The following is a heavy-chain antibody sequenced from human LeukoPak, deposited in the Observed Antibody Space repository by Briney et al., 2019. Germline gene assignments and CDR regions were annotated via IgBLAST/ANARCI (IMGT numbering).Heavy chain of an antibody. J-gene: IGHJ4*02. Sequence: GGSLRLSCAASGFTFSSYSMNWVRQAPGKGLEWVSYISSSSSTTYYADSVKGRFTISRDNSKNTLYLQLNSLRAEDTAKYYCAKDRGGVNRFGVIIPYYFDYWGQGTLITVSS. V-gene: IGHV3-48*01. D-gene: IGHD3-3*01. CDR2: ISSSSSTT. CDR3: AKDRGGVNRFGVIIPYYFDY. CDR1: GFTFSSYS.